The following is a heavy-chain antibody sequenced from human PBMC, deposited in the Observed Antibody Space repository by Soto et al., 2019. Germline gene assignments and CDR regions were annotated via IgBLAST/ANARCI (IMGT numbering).Heavy chain of an antibody. CDR1: GYTFTSYA. J-gene: IGHJ4*02. CDR2: INAGNGNT. Sequence: GASVKVSCKASGYTFTSYAMHWVRQAPGQRLEWMGWINAGNGNTKYSQKFQGRVTITRDTSASTAYMELSSLRSEDTAVYYCARDRIAVADIHFDYWGQGTLVTVSS. V-gene: IGHV1-3*01. D-gene: IGHD6-19*01. CDR3: ARDRIAVADIHFDY.